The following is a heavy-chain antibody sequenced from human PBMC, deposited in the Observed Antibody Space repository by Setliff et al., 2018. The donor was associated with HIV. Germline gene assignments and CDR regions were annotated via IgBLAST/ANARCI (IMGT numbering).Heavy chain of an antibody. V-gene: IGHV4-38-2*01. CDR1: GYSISSGYY. J-gene: IGHJ6*02. D-gene: IGHD1-20*01. Sequence: ASETLSLTCAVSGYSISSGYYWGWIRQPPGKGLEWIGSIYHSGSTYYNPSLKSRVTISVDTSKNQFSLKLSSVTAADTAVYYCARQYNRQYGMDVWGQGTTVTVSS. CDR2: IYHSGST. CDR3: ARQYNRQYGMDV.